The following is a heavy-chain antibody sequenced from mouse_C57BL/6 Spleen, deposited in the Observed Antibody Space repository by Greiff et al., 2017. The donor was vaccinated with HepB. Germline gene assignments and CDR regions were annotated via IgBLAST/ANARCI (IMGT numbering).Heavy chain of an antibody. V-gene: IGHV14-4*01. CDR3: TTETGGWFAY. CDR1: GFNIKDDY. J-gene: IGHJ3*01. CDR2: IDPENGDT. Sequence: EVQLQQSGAELVRPGASVKLSCTASGFNIKDDYMHWVKQRPEQGLEWIGWIDPENGDTEYASKFQGKATITADTSSNTSYLQLSSLTSEDTAVYYDTTETGGWFAYWGQGTLVTVSA.